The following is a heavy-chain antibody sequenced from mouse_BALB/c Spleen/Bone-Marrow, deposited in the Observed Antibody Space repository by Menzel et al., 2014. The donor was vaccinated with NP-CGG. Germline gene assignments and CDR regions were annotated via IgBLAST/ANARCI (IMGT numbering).Heavy chain of an antibody. Sequence: EVQRVESGGGLVKPGGSLKLSCAASGFTFSGYYMYWVRQTPEKRLEWVATISDGGSYTYYPDSVKGRFTISRDNAKNNLYLQMSSLKSEDTAMYYCARVLRPHYYAMDYWGQGTSVTVSS. V-gene: IGHV5-4*02. CDR2: ISDGGSYT. J-gene: IGHJ4*01. CDR1: GFTFSGYY. CDR3: ARVLRPHYYAMDY. D-gene: IGHD1-2*01.